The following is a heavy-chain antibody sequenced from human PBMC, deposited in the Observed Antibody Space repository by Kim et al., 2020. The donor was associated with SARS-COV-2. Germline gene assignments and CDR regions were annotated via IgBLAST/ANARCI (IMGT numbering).Heavy chain of an antibody. CDR3: ARDRGYDFWSGYDAFDI. D-gene: IGHD3-3*01. V-gene: IGHV3-30*07. J-gene: IGHJ3*02. Sequence: VKGRFTISRDNSKNTLYLQMNSLRAEDTAVYYCARDRGYDFWSGYDAFDIWGQGTMVTVSS.